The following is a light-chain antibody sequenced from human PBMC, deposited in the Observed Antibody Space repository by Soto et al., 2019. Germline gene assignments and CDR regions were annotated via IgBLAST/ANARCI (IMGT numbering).Light chain of an antibody. Sequence: QSVLTQAPSASGTPGQRVILSCSGSSSNIGRDYVSWYQQLPGMAPKLLIYKNNQRPSGVPDRFSGSKSGTSASLAISGLRSEDEADYYCVAWDDSLSGYVFGTGTKVTVL. CDR2: KNN. J-gene: IGLJ1*01. CDR3: VAWDDSLSGYV. V-gene: IGLV1-47*01. CDR1: SSNIGRDY.